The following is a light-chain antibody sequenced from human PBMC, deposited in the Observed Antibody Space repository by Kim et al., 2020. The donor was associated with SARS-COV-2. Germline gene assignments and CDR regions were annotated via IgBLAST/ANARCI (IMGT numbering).Light chain of an antibody. CDR3: QAWDSSTKV. CDR2: QDT. Sequence: SYELTQPPSVSVSPGQTASITCSGDKLGDKYACWYQQKPGQSPVLVIYQDTKRPSGIPERFSGSNSGKTATLTISGTQAMDEADYYCQAWDSSTKVFGTG. V-gene: IGLV3-1*01. J-gene: IGLJ1*01. CDR1: KLGDKY.